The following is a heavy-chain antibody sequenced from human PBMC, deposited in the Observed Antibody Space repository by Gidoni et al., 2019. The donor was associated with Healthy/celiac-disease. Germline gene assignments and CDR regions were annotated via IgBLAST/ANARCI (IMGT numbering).Heavy chain of an antibody. V-gene: IGHV4-61*08. D-gene: IGHD2-2*01. Sequence: QVQLQESGPGLVKPSETLSLTCTVSGGSVSSGGYYWSWIRQPPGKGLEWIGYIYYSGSTNYNPSLKSRVTISVDTSKNQFSLKLSSVTAADTAVYYCARYADIVVVPAASYYWYFDLWGRGTLVTVSS. CDR2: IYYSGST. J-gene: IGHJ2*01. CDR1: GGSVSSGGYY. CDR3: ARYADIVVVPAASYYWYFDL.